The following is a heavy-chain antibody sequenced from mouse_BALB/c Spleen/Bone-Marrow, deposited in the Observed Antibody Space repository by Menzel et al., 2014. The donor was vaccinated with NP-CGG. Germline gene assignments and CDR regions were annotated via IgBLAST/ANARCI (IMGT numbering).Heavy chain of an antibody. CDR1: GYTFRSYW. J-gene: IGHJ1*01. Sequence: QVHLQQPGAELMKPGASVKISCKATGYTFRSYWMEWVRQRPGHGLEWIGEILPGSGSTNHNEKFKGKATFTADTSSNTAYLQLSSLTSEDSAVYYCAFNSYWFFDVWGAGTTVTVSS. V-gene: IGHV1-9*01. CDR3: AFNSYWFFDV. CDR2: ILPGSGST.